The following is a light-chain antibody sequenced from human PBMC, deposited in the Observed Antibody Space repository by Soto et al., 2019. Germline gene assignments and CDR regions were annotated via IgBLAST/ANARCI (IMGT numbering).Light chain of an antibody. CDR3: QSYDSSLSGSTV. CDR1: SSNIGAGYD. V-gene: IGLV1-40*01. J-gene: IGLJ2*01. CDR2: GNS. Sequence: QAVVTQPPSVSGAPGQRVTISCTGSSSNIGAGYDVHWYQQLPGTAPKLLIYGNSNRPSGVPDRFSGSKSGTSASLAITGLQAEDEADYYCQSYDSSLSGSTVFGGGTKLTVL.